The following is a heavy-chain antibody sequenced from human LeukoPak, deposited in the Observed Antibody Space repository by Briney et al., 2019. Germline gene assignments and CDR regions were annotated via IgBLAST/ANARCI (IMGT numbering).Heavy chain of an antibody. Sequence: ASVKVSCKASGGTFSSYAISWVRQAPGQGLEWMGGIIPIFGTANYAQKFQGRVTITADESTSTAYMELSSLRSEDTAVYYCARDSVVGRGFDPGGQGTLVTVSS. V-gene: IGHV1-69*13. D-gene: IGHD2-15*01. CDR3: ARDSVVGRGFDP. CDR2: IIPIFGTA. J-gene: IGHJ5*02. CDR1: GGTFSSYA.